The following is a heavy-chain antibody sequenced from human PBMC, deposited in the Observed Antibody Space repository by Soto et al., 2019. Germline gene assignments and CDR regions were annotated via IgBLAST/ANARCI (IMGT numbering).Heavy chain of an antibody. V-gene: IGHV1-3*01. D-gene: IGHD3-10*01. J-gene: IGHJ6*02. Sequence: GASVKVSCKASGYTFTSYAMHWVRQAPGQRLEWMGWINAGNGNTKYSQKFQGRVTITSDTSASTAYMELSSLRSEDTAVYYCARGPSYGAVSRGYYYYYGMDVWGQGTTVTVSS. CDR2: INAGNGNT. CDR3: ARGPSYGAVSRGYYYYYGMDV. CDR1: GYTFTSYA.